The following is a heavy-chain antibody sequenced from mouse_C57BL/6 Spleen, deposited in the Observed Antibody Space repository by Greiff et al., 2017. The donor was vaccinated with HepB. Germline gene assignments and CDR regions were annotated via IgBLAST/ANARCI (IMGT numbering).Heavy chain of an antibody. CDR1: GYAFSSSW. V-gene: IGHV1-82*01. CDR2: IYPGDGDT. D-gene: IGHD1-1*01. J-gene: IGHJ3*01. CDR3: ARSVYYYGSSYWFAY. Sequence: QVQLEQSGPELVKPGASVKISCKASGYAFSSSWMNWVKQRPGKGLEWIGRIYPGDGDTNYNGKFKGKATLTADKSSSTAYMQLSSLTSEDSAVYFCARSVYYYGSSYWFAYWGQGTLVTVSA.